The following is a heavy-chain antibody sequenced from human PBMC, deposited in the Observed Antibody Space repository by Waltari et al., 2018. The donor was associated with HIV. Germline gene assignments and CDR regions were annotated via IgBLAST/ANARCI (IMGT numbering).Heavy chain of an antibody. CDR3: ARDREICSVVLCYNPSTY. CDR2: IIPIVGIT. CDR1: GGTLSNYP. J-gene: IGHJ4*02. Sequence: SVKVSCKASGGTLSNYPFTWVRQAPGQGPEWIGRIIPIVGITNYAQKFQGRVTINADISTSTVYMELSSLSSEDTAVYYCARDREICSVVLCYNPSTYWGQGTLVTVSS. V-gene: IGHV1-69*04. D-gene: IGHD2-8*02.